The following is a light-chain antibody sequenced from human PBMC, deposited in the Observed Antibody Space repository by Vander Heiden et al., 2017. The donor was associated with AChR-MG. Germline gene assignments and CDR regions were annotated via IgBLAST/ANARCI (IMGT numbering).Light chain of an antibody. Sequence: EIVLTQSPGTLSLSPGERATLPCRASQSDTSNSLASYQQKAGQAPRLLIFDASSRPTAIPDRFSGSGSGTDFTLTISRLEPEDFAVYYCQQYGRSPYTFGQGTKLEIK. J-gene: IGKJ2*01. CDR3: QQYGRSPYT. V-gene: IGKV3-20*01. CDR1: QSDTSNS. CDR2: DAS.